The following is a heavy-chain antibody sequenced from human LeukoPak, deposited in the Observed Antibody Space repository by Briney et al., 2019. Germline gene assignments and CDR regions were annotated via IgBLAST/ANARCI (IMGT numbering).Heavy chain of an antibody. J-gene: IGHJ4*02. CDR1: GGSISSGGYY. Sequence: PSETLSLTCTVSGGSISSGGYYWSWIRQHPGKGLEWIGYIYYSGSTHYNPSLKSRVTISVDTSKNQFSLKLSSVTAADTAVYYCARGYDFWSGSRIYYFDYWGQGTLVTVSS. V-gene: IGHV4-31*03. D-gene: IGHD3-3*01. CDR2: IYYSGST. CDR3: ARGYDFWSGSRIYYFDY.